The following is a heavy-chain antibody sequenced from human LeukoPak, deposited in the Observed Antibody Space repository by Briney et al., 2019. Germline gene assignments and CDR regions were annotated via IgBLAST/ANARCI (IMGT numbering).Heavy chain of an antibody. Sequence: ASVKVSCKASGYPFIDYFIHWVRQAPGQGLKWMGWINPKTGATSYVQKFQGRVTMTRDTSSSTAYMELSRLTSDDTAVYFCARGVPYNWNDAGYFDFWGQGTLVTVSS. CDR2: INPKTGAT. CDR1: GYPFIDYF. D-gene: IGHD1-20*01. V-gene: IGHV1-2*02. CDR3: ARGVPYNWNDAGYFDF. J-gene: IGHJ4*02.